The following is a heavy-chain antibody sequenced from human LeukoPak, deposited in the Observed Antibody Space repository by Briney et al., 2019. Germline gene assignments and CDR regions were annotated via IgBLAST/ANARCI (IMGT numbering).Heavy chain of an antibody. CDR2: ISWNSGSI. D-gene: IGHD1-26*01. J-gene: IGHJ4*02. CDR3: AKATLSGPYSGSYFWDY. V-gene: IGHV3-9*01. CDR1: GFTFDDYA. Sequence: AGGSLRLSCAASGFTFDDYAMHWVRQAQGKGLEWVSGISWNSGSIGYADSVKGRFTISRDNAKNSLYLQMNSLRAEDTALYYCAKATLSGPYSGSYFWDYWGQGTLVTVSS.